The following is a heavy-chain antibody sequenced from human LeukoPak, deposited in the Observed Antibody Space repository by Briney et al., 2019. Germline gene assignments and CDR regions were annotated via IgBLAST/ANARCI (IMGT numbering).Heavy chain of an antibody. J-gene: IGHJ4*02. CDR1: GFTFSTYG. V-gene: IGHV3-30*02. D-gene: IGHD6-6*01. CDR3: AKLAYSSSSSVDY. Sequence: GGSLRLSCAASGFTFSTYGMHWVRQAPGKGLEWVAFIRYDGSNKYYADSVKGRFAISRDNSKNTLYLQMNSLRAEDTAVYYCAKLAYSSSSSVDYWGQGTLVTVSS. CDR2: IRYDGSNK.